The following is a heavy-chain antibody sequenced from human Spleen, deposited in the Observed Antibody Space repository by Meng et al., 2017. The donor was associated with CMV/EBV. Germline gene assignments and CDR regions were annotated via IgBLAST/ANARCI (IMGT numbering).Heavy chain of an antibody. D-gene: IGHD2-8*01. V-gene: IGHV4-4*02. CDR3: SALSKWLEDAFDV. Sequence: VSGASSSGGKWGSWVRQTPEKGLEWIGEIHQSGNTNYNPSLKSRVTMSVDRFKNQFSLNLRSVTAADTAVYYCSALSKWLEDAFDVWGQGTMVTVSS. CDR1: GASSSGGKW. CDR2: IHQSGNT. J-gene: IGHJ3*01.